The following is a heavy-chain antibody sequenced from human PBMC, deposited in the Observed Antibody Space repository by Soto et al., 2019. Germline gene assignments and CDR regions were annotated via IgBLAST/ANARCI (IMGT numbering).Heavy chain of an antibody. CDR1: GGTFSSYA. CDR3: ARSPELLLPNAEYFQH. D-gene: IGHD1-26*01. Sequence: SVKVSCKASGGTFSSYAISWVRQAPGQGLEWMGGIIPIFGTANYAQKFQGRVTITADESTSTAYMELSSLRSEDTAVYYCARSPELLLPNAEYFQHWGQGTLVTVSS. J-gene: IGHJ1*01. CDR2: IIPIFGTA. V-gene: IGHV1-69*13.